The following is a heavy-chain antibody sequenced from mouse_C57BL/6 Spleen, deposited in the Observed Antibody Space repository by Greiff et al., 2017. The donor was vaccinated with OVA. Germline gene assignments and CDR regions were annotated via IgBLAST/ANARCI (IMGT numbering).Heavy chain of an antibody. CDR3: ARGGLLSEFAY. J-gene: IGHJ3*01. CDR1: GYTFTDYY. V-gene: IGHV1-76*01. D-gene: IGHD2-10*01. CDR2: IYPGSGNT. Sequence: QVHVKQSGAELVRPGASVKLSCKASGYTFTDYYINWVKQRPGQGLEWIARIYPGSGNTYYNEKFKGKATLTAEKSSSTAYMQLSSLTSEDSAVYFCARGGLLSEFAYWGQGTLVTVSA.